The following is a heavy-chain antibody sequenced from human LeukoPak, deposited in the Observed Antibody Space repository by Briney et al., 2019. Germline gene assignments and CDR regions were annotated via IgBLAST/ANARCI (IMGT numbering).Heavy chain of an antibody. J-gene: IGHJ4*02. V-gene: IGHV3-48*01. CDR3: ARDQIKATMVRGVPFDY. D-gene: IGHD3-10*01. CDR1: GFTFSSYS. CDR2: ISSSSSTI. Sequence: GGSLRHSCAASGFTFSSYSMNWVRQAPGKGLEWVSYISSSSSTIYYADSVKGRFTISRDNAKNSLYLQMNSLRAEDTAVYYCARDQIKATMVRGVPFDYWGQGTLVTVSS.